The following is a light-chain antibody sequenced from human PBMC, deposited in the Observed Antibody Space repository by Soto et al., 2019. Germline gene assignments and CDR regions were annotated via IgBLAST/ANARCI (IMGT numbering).Light chain of an antibody. CDR1: QSVSSSY. Sequence: EIVLTQSPGTLSLSPGERATLSCRASQSVSSSYLAWYQQKPGQAPRLLIYGASSKATGIPDRFSGSGSGTDFTLTISRLEPEDFAVFYCQQYCNFPGTFGQGTKLEVK. J-gene: IGKJ1*01. V-gene: IGKV3-20*01. CDR3: QQYCNFPGT. CDR2: GAS.